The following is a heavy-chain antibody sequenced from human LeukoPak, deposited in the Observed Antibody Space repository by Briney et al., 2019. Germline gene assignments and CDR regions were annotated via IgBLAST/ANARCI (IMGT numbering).Heavy chain of an antibody. J-gene: IGHJ6*03. D-gene: IGHD2-2*02. Sequence: GASVKVSCKASGYTFTSYGISWVRQAPGQGLEWMGWISAYNGNTNYAQKLQGRVTMTTDTSTSTAYMELRSLRSDDTAVYYCARDLSVPAAISPYYYYYMDVWGKGTTVTVSS. CDR3: ARDLSVPAAISPYYYYYMDV. V-gene: IGHV1-18*01. CDR1: GYTFTSYG. CDR2: ISAYNGNT.